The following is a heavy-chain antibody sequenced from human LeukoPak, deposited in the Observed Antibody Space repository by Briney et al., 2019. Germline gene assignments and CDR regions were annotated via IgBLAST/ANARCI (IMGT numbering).Heavy chain of an antibody. CDR2: IYSGGST. D-gene: IGHD6-13*01. CDR3: ATLSSQRAY. Sequence: GGSLRLSCAASGFTFSSYTMSWVRQAPGKGLEWVSVIYSGGSTYYADSVKGRFTISRDNSKNTLYLQMNSLRAEDTAVYYCATLSSQRAYWGQGTLVTVSS. J-gene: IGHJ4*02. CDR1: GFTFSSYT. V-gene: IGHV3-53*01.